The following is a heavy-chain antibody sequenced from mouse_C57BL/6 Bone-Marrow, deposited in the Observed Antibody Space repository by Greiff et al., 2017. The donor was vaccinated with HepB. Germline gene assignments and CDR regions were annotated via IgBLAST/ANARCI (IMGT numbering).Heavy chain of an antibody. J-gene: IGHJ2*01. CDR2: IDHEHGDT. CDR3: TAGSSDY. CDR1: GFNIKDDY. V-gene: IGHV14-4*01. D-gene: IGHD1-3*01. Sequence: VQLQQSGAELVRPGASVKLSCTASGFNIKDDYMHWVKQRPEQGLEWIGWIDHEHGDTEYASKFQGKATITADTASNTAYLQLSSLTSEDTAVYYCTAGSSDYWGQGTTLTVSS.